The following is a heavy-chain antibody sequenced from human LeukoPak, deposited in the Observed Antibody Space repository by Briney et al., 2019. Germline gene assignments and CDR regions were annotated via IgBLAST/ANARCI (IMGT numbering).Heavy chain of an antibody. CDR1: GFTFSSYE. D-gene: IGHD3-22*01. Sequence: GGSLRLSCAASGFTFSSYEMNWVRQAPGKGLEWVSYISSSGSTIYCADSVKGRFTISRDNAKNSLYLQMNSLRAEDTAVYYCARERDSSGFYWGQGTLVTVSS. CDR3: ARERDSSGFY. J-gene: IGHJ4*02. CDR2: ISSSGSTI. V-gene: IGHV3-48*03.